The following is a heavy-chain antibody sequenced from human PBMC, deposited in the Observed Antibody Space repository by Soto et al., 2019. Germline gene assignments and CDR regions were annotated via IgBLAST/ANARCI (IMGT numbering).Heavy chain of an antibody. CDR2: ISGSGGST. V-gene: IGHV3-23*01. D-gene: IGHD3-3*01. Sequence: GSLRLSCAASGFTFSSYAMSWVRQAPGKGLEWVSAISGSGGSTYYADSVKGRFTISRDNSKNTLYLQMNSLRAEDTAVYYCALPPPDDFWSGYYTEYWGQGTLVTVSS. CDR1: GFTFSSYA. CDR3: ALPPPDDFWSGYYTEY. J-gene: IGHJ4*02.